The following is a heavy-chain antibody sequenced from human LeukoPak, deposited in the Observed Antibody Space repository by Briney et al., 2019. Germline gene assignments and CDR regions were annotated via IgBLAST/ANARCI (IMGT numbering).Heavy chain of an antibody. D-gene: IGHD3-22*01. CDR2: ISSSSSYI. CDR1: GFTFSSYS. V-gene: IGHV3-21*01. CDR3: ARESSGYYSRVDY. J-gene: IGHJ4*02. Sequence: PGGSLRLSCAASGFTFSSYSMNWVRQAPGKGLEWVSSISSSSSYIYYADSVKGRFTISRDNAKNSLYLQMNSLRAEDTAAYYCARESSGYYSRVDYWGQGTLVTVSS.